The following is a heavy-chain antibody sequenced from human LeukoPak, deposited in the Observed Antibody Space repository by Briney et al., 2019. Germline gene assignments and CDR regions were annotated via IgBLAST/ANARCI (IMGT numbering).Heavy chain of an antibody. D-gene: IGHD1-26*01. CDR1: GFTFTNSW. Sequence: GGSLRLSCAASGFTFTNSWMAWVRQAPGKGLEWVANIKQDGSTKHYADSLKGRFTISRDNPKNSLYLQMNSVRSDETAVYYCARDTDGSLDYWGQGTLVTVAS. J-gene: IGHJ4*02. CDR3: ARDTDGSLDY. V-gene: IGHV3-7*01. CDR2: IKQDGSTK.